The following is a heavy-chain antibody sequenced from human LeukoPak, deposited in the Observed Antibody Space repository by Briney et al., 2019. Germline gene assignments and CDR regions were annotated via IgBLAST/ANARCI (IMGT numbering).Heavy chain of an antibody. Sequence: GGSLRLSCAASGFTFSSYSMNWVRQAPGKGREWVSSISSSSSYIYYADSVKGGFTISRDNAKNSLYLQMNSLRAEDTAVYYCARAPYTSSWSDFDYWGQGTLVTVSS. D-gene: IGHD6-13*01. CDR2: ISSSSSYI. CDR1: GFTFSSYS. V-gene: IGHV3-21*01. CDR3: ARAPYTSSWSDFDY. J-gene: IGHJ4*02.